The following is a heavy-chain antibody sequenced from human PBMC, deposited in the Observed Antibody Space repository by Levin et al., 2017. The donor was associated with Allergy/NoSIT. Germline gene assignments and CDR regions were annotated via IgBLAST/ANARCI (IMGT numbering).Heavy chain of an antibody. J-gene: IGHJ4*02. D-gene: IGHD5-12*01. CDR2: IYYSGDT. CDR3: ARHGTDGGYAVVDY. CDR1: GGSISRSSYY. Sequence: SETLSLICTVSGGSISRSSYYWGWIRQSPGKGLEWIGSIYYSGDTHYNPSLKSRVTISVDTSKNHFSLKVSSVTAADTAVYYCARHGTDGGYAVVDYWGQGTLVTVSS. V-gene: IGHV4-39*01.